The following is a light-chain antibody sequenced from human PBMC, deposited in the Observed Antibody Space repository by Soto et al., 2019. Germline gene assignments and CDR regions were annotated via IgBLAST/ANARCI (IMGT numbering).Light chain of an antibody. J-gene: IGKJ1*01. V-gene: IGKV3-15*01. CDR3: QQYHNWPA. CDR2: GAA. CDR1: QSVFSS. Sequence: EIVMTQSPATLSVSPGERATLSCRASQSVFSSLAWYQQEPGQAPRLLIYGAATRATGIPARFSGSGSGTEFTLTISSLQSEDFAVYYCQQYHNWPAFGQGTKVDIK.